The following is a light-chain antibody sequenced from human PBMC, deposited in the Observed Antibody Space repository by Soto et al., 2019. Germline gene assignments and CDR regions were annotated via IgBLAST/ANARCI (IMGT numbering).Light chain of an antibody. V-gene: IGKV3-15*01. CDR3: QQYLDWPPT. CDR1: QSVTTN. J-gene: IGKJ4*01. CDR2: DIS. Sequence: EIVMTQSPGTLSVSPGERVTLSCRASQSVTTNLAWYQQKPGQTPRLLIYDISARASGIPGRFSGSGSGTDFTLTISSLQSEDSAVYYCQQYLDWPPTFGGGTKVEI.